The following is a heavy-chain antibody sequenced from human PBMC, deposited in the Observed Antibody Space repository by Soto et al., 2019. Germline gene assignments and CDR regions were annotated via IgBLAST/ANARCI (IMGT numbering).Heavy chain of an antibody. CDR3: ARASVSGRRFAY. J-gene: IGHJ4*02. V-gene: IGHV1-46*03. CDR1: GYTFSSYY. D-gene: IGHD6-19*01. Sequence: QVQLMQSGAEVKKPGASVKVSCKASGYTFSSYYMHWVRQAPGQGLEWMGVINPSGGSTTYPQKFQGRVTMTRDTSTSTVYRELSSLTSDDTAVYYCARASVSGRRFAYWGEGTLVIVSS. CDR2: INPSGGST.